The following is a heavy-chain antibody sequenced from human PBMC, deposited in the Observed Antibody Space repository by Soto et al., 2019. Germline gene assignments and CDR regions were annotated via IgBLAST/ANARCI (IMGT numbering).Heavy chain of an antibody. CDR2: IYYTGTT. CDR3: ASPGGLIKRDDAFGL. D-gene: IGHD3-16*01. J-gene: IGHJ3*01. V-gene: IGHV4-31*03. CDR1: GASTTNGAYY. Sequence: QVQLQESGPGLVKPSQTLSLTCTVSGASTTNGAYYWTWIRQHPVKGLEWIGYIYYTGTTYYNPSLKSRVTISMDTSKNQFSLKLTSVTAADSAVYYCASPGGLIKRDDAFGLWGQGTSVTVSP.